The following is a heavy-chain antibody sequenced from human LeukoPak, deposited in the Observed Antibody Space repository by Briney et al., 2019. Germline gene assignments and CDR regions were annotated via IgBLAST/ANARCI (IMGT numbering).Heavy chain of an antibody. J-gene: IGHJ4*02. Sequence: GASVKVSCKASGGTFSSYAISWVRQAPGQGLEWMGGIIPIFGTANYAQKFQGRVTITADESTSTAYMELSSLRSEDTAVYYCARNLWFGELLLDYWGQGTLVTVSS. D-gene: IGHD3-10*01. V-gene: IGHV1-69*13. CDR2: IIPIFGTA. CDR1: GGTFSSYA. CDR3: ARNLWFGELLLDY.